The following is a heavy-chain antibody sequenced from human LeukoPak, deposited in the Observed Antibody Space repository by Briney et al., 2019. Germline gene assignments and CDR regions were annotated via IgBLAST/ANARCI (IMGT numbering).Heavy chain of an antibody. CDR2: IYHNGFT. J-gene: IGHJ4*02. V-gene: IGHV4-39*01. CDR3: ARLDDFWGGYAFFDS. CDR1: GDSISSLNHY. D-gene: IGHD3-3*01. Sequence: SETLSLTCTVSGDSISSLNHYWGWIRQPPGKGLEWIGTIYHNGFTYYNPSLKSRVTISVDTSKNQFSLKLSSVTAADTAVYYCARLDDFWGGYAFFDSWGQGTLVTVSS.